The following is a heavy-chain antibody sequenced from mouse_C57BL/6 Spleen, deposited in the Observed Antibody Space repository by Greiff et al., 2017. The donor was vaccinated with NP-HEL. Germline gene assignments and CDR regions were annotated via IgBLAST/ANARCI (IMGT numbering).Heavy chain of an antibody. CDR2: INPNNGGT. V-gene: IGHV1-26*01. CDR1: GYTFTDYY. D-gene: IGHD2-3*01. CDR3: ARGGGWLLLFAY. J-gene: IGHJ3*01. Sequence: EVQLQQSGPELVKPGASVKISCKASGYTFTDYYMNWVKQSHGKSLEWIGDINPNNGGTSYNQKFKGKATLTVDKSSSTAYMELRSLTSEDSAVYYCARGGGWLLLFAYWGQGTLVTVSA.